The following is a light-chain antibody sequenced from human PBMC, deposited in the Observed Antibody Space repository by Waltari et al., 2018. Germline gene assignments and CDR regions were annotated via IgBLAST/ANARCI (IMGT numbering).Light chain of an antibody. Sequence: VLTQSPGTLSLSPGDRATLSCRASQSITKRYFAWYQQKPGQAPRLLIYGASSRAAGIPDRFSGSGSVTEFTLTISRLEAEDSAVYYCQQYGSSIMYTFGQGTKLEIK. J-gene: IGKJ2*01. CDR2: GAS. CDR3: QQYGSSIMYT. CDR1: QSITKRY. V-gene: IGKV3-20*01.